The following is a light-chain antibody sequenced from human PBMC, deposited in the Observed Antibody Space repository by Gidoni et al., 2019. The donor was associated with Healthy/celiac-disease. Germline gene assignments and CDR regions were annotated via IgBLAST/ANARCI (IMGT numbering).Light chain of an antibody. CDR1: QLISTS. V-gene: IGKV1-39*01. Sequence: DIQMTQSPSSLSASVGDRVTITCRASQLISTSLNWYRQKPGKAPKLLIYAASSLQSGVPSRFSGSGSGTEFTLTISSLQPEDFATYYCQQSYSTPRTFGQGTKVEIK. CDR3: QQSYSTPRT. J-gene: IGKJ1*01. CDR2: AAS.